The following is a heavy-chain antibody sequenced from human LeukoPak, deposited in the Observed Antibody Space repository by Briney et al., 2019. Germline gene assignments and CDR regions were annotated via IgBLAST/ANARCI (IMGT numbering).Heavy chain of an antibody. CDR3: ARVLSAYGSGIFDY. V-gene: IGHV3-7*01. CDR1: GFTFSSYW. Sequence: PGGSLRLSCAASGFTFSSYWMSSVRQAPGKGLEWVANIKQDGSEKYYVDSVKGRFTISRDNAKNSLYLQMNSLRAEDTAVYYCARVLSAYGSGIFDYWGQGTLVTVSS. CDR2: IKQDGSEK. D-gene: IGHD3-10*01. J-gene: IGHJ4*02.